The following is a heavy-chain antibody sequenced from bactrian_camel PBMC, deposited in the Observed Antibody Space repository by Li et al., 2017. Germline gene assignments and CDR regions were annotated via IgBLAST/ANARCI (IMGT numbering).Heavy chain of an antibody. CDR3: VRDGGNWYLDV. J-gene: IGHJ2*01. Sequence: VQLVESGGGLVQPGGSLRLSCASTGSSFRNYAMSWVRQAPGEGLEWVSTINSGGSSTNYADSVKGRSTISQDNAKNTVYLQMNSLKPEDAAVYYCVRDGGNWYLDVWGQGTQVTVS. V-gene: IGHV3S40*01. CDR2: INSGGSST. D-gene: IGHD6*01. CDR1: GSSFRNYA.